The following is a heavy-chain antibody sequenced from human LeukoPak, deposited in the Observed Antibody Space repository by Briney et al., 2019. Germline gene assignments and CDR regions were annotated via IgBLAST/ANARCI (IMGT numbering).Heavy chain of an antibody. CDR1: GFTFSSYG. Sequence: GRSLRLSCAASGFTFSSYGMHWVRQAPGKGLEWVAVISYDGSNKYYADSVKGRFTISRDNSKNTLYLQMNSLRAEDTAVYYSAKAAYDILTHLDYWGQGTLVTVSS. CDR3: AKAAYDILTHLDY. D-gene: IGHD3-9*01. J-gene: IGHJ4*02. V-gene: IGHV3-30*18. CDR2: ISYDGSNK.